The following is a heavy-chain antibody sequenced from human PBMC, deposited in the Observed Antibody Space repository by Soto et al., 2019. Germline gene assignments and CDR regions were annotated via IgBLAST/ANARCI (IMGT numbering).Heavy chain of an antibody. J-gene: IGHJ6*02. D-gene: IGHD2-15*01. V-gene: IGHV3-74*01. CDR3: THCRGESCHGGYFGMNL. Sequence: PGGSLRLSCGGSGFTFRGYWMHWVRQSPGKGLVWVSRINSDGTTTAYADSVKGRFTISRDNSKNTLFLQMTSLRADDTAVYYCTHCRGESCHGGYFGMNLWGQGTTVIVCS. CDR1: GFTFRGYW. CDR2: INSDGTTT.